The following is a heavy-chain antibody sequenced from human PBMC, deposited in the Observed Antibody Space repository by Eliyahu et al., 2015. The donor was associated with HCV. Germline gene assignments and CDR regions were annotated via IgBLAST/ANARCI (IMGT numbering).Heavy chain of an antibody. J-gene: IGHJ4*02. CDR3: ANGFIEGAAHGDF. Sequence: DVQLLESGGGLVQPGDSLRLXCVTSGFAFXSYAXSWVRQAPGKGLEWVSGLNEGGXDTYYANSLKGRFTISRDNSKNILYLEMNSLRVDDTAIYYCANGFIEGAAHGDFWGQGTLVTVSS. CDR2: LNEGGXDT. V-gene: IGHV3-23*01. D-gene: IGHD1-26*01. CDR1: GFAFXSYA.